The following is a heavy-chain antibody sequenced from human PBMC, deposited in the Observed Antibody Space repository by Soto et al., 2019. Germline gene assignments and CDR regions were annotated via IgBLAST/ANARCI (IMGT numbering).Heavy chain of an antibody. D-gene: IGHD6-6*01. Sequence: GGSLRLSCAASGFTFSSYAMSWVRQAPGKGLEWVSAISGSGGSTYYADSVKGRFTISRDNSKNTLYLQMNSLRAEDTAVYYCARRWARSSSSKGEYFQHWGQGTLVTVSS. CDR1: GFTFSSYA. J-gene: IGHJ1*01. CDR2: ISGSGGST. V-gene: IGHV3-23*01. CDR3: ARRWARSSSSKGEYFQH.